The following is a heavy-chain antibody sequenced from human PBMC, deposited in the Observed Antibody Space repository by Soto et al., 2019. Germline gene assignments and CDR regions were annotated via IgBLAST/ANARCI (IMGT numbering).Heavy chain of an antibody. D-gene: IGHD2-2*01. CDR3: ARQGHYCSSTSCYLVPAYYYYGMDV. J-gene: IGHJ6*02. Sequence: LGESLKISCKGSGYSFTIYWISWVRQVPGKGLEWMGRIDPSDSYTNYSPSFQGHVTISADKSISTAYLQWSSLKASDTAMYYCARQGHYCSSTSCYLVPAYYYYGMDVWGQGTTVTVSS. CDR2: IDPSDSYT. V-gene: IGHV5-10-1*01. CDR1: GYSFTIYW.